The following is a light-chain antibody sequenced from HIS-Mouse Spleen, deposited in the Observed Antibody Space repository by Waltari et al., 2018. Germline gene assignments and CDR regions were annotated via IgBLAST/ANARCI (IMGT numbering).Light chain of an antibody. Sequence: SYVLTQPPSVSVAPGQTARITCGGNKIGSKSVHRSQQKPGQAPVLVVYDDSDRPSGIPERFSGSNSGNTATLTISRVEAGDEADYYCQVWDSSGDHVVFGGGTKLTVL. V-gene: IGLV3-21*02. CDR2: DDS. J-gene: IGLJ2*01. CDR3: QVWDSSGDHVV. CDR1: KIGSKS.